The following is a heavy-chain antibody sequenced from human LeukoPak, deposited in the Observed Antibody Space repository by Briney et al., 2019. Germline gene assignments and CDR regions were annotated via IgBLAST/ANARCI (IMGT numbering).Heavy chain of an antibody. D-gene: IGHD2-2*02. CDR3: ARSPFPIVVVPAATPNGYYYYYMDV. Sequence: PSETLSLTCTVSGGSISSYYWSWIRQPAGKGLEWIGRIYTSGSTNYNPSLKSRVTISVDTSKNQFSLKLSSVTAADTAVYYCARSPFPIVVVPAATPNGYYYYYMDVWGKGTTVTVSS. CDR1: GGSISSYY. CDR2: IYTSGST. J-gene: IGHJ6*03. V-gene: IGHV4-4*07.